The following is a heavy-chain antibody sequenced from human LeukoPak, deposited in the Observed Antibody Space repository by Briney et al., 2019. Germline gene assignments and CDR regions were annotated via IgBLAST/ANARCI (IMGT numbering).Heavy chain of an antibody. CDR2: ISSSSSTI. J-gene: IGHJ6*02. CDR1: GFTFSSYS. Sequence: GGSLRLSCAASGFTFSSYSMNWVRQAPGKGLEWASYISSSSSTIYYADSVKGRFTISRDNAKNSLYLQMNSLRAEDTAVYYCARDDYGSGSYYPDDGMDVWGQGTTVTVSS. V-gene: IGHV3-48*04. CDR3: ARDDYGSGSYYPDDGMDV. D-gene: IGHD3-10*01.